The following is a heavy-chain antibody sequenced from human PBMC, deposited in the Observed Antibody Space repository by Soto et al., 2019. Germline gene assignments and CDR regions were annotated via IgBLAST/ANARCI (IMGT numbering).Heavy chain of an antibody. V-gene: IGHV4-59*08. CDR2: IHYSGNT. CDR3: ARGHCDFWSGYFATIDY. D-gene: IGHD3-3*01. J-gene: IGHJ4*02. Sequence: SETLSLTCTVSGGSISNYYWSWIRQPPGKGLEWIGYIHYSGNTKYNPSLKSRVTISADTSKNQFSLKLSSVTAADTAVYYCARGHCDFWSGYFATIDYWGQGTLVTVSS. CDR1: GGSISNYY.